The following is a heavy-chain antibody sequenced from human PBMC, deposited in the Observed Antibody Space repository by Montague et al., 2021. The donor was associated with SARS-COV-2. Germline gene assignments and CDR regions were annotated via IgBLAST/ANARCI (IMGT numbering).Heavy chain of an antibody. V-gene: IGHV4-34*01. J-gene: IGHJ4*02. CDR2: INHNGNT. Sequence: SETLSLTCTVPGGSFIGYYWGWIRQPPGKGLEWIGEINHNGNTQYNPSLKSRLTMSLDTSRTHISLQVTSVIAADTAVYFCARRLYSFGSGTYRDWGQGTLVTVSS. CDR3: ARRLYSFGSGTYRD. CDR1: GGSFIGYY. D-gene: IGHD3-10*01.